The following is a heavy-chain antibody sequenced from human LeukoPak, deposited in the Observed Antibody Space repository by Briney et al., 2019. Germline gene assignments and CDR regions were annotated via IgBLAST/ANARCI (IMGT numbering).Heavy chain of an antibody. D-gene: IGHD5-12*01. CDR3: AEDYGPDIVGTIGGY. CDR1: GFIFNNFA. Sequence: GGSLRLSCTASGFIFNNFAMTWVRRAPGKGLEWVSSINGTSRETWYADSVKGRFTISGDNSRNTLYLQMNSLRADDTAIYYCAEDYGPDIVGTIGGYWGQGTLVTVSS. CDR2: INGTSRET. J-gene: IGHJ4*02. V-gene: IGHV3-23*01.